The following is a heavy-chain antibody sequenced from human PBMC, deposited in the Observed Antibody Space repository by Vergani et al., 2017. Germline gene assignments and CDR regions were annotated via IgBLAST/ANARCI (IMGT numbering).Heavy chain of an antibody. CDR2: IFYSGTT. Sequence: QVQLQESGPGVVKPSQTLPLTCAVSGGSISSGDHCWTWIRQRPGKGLEWIGYIFYSGTTYDNPSLRSRLTISVDTSQNQFSLKLRSVTAADMAVYYCARVDTXVPATSHFYYMDVWGKGTTVVVSS. V-gene: IGHV4-31*11. CDR3: ARVDTXVPATSHFYYMDV. CDR1: GGSISSGDHC. J-gene: IGHJ6*03. D-gene: IGHD6-25*01.